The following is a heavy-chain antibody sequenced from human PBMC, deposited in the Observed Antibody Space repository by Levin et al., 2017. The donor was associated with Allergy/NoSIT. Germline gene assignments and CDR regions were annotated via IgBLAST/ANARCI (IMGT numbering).Heavy chain of an antibody. CDR2: IGSKTYGGTI. V-gene: IGHV3-49*01. Sequence: PGGSLRLSCTASGFTFGDYAMSWFRQAPGKGLEWVSFIGSKTYGGTIQYTASVKGRFTISRDDSKSIAYLQMNSLKTEDTAVYYCTKVRIENQRFVEFDYWGQGTLVTVSS. CDR3: TKVRIENQRFVEFDY. J-gene: IGHJ4*02. CDR1: GFTFGDYA. D-gene: IGHD2-2*01.